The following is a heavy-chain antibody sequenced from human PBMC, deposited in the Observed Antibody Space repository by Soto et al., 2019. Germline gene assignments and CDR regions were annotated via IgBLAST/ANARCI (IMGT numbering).Heavy chain of an antibody. CDR2: ISGSGGGA. D-gene: IGHD6-13*01. V-gene: IGHV3-23*01. CDR1: GFTFSNYA. J-gene: IGHJ4*02. CDR3: AKEGASSWYFLDY. Sequence: EVQLLESGEKLVQPGGSLRLFCAASGFTFSNYAMNWVRQPPGKGLEWVSTISGSGGGAYYADSVKGRFTISRDNSKNTLYLQMNSLRGEDTAVYYCAKEGASSWYFLDYSGQGTLVTVSS.